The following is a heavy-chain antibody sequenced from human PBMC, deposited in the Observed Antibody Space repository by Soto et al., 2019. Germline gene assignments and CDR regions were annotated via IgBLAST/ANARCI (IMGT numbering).Heavy chain of an antibody. V-gene: IGHV4-4*07. D-gene: IGHD3-22*01. J-gene: IGHJ4*02. Sequence: KASETLSLTCTVTGGAISGYYWTWIRQSDGEGLEWIGRIYSSGSTNYNPSLKSRVTISVDTSKNQFSLKLSSVTAADTAVYYCARGHYYDSSGAPNFDYWGQGTLVTVSS. CDR1: GGAISGYY. CDR2: IYSSGST. CDR3: ARGHYYDSSGAPNFDY.